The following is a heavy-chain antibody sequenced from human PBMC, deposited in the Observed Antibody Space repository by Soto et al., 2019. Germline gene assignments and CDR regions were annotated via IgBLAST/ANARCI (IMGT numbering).Heavy chain of an antibody. D-gene: IGHD3-16*01. CDR2: IYYSGST. Sequence: QVQLQESGPGLVKPSQTLSLTCTVSGGSISSGGYYWSWIRQHPGKGLEWIGYIYYSGSTYYNPSLKRRXXIXVXRAKNHCSLQLSSVTAADTAVYYCARMRVMGGWFDPWGQGTLVTVSS. CDR1: GGSISSGGYY. J-gene: IGHJ5*02. V-gene: IGHV4-31*03. CDR3: ARMRVMGGWFDP.